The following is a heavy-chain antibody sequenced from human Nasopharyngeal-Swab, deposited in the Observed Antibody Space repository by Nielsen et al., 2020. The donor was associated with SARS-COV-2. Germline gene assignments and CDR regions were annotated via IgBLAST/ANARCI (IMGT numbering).Heavy chain of an antibody. D-gene: IGHD1/OR15-1a*01. V-gene: IGHV1-3*01. CDR3: ARDKDWQQPDRSYYFDF. CDR2: LHPNHGRT. J-gene: IGHJ4*02. CDR1: GYPFTRSA. Sequence: ASVKVSCKATGYPFTRSAIHWVRQAPGPGLAWLGWLHPNHGRTKFSQKFQARVTLTRDTSASAAYMHLSSLTSDDTAVYFCARDKDWQQPDRSYYFDFWGQGTLVTVSS.